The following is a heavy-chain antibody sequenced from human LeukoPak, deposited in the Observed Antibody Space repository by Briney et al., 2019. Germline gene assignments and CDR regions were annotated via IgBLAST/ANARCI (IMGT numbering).Heavy chain of an antibody. CDR2: IYYSGST. Sequence: PSETLSLTCTVSGGSISSSSYYWGWIRQPPGKGLEWIGSIYYSGSTYYNPSLKSRVTISVDTSKNQFSLKLSSVTAADTAVYYCARDQGYDYVWGSYRGTYYFDYWGQGTLVTVSS. CDR1: GGSISSSSYY. V-gene: IGHV4-39*07. J-gene: IGHJ4*02. CDR3: ARDQGYDYVWGSYRGTYYFDY. D-gene: IGHD3-16*02.